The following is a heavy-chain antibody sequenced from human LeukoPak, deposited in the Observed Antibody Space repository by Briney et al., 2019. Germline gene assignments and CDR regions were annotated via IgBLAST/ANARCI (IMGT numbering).Heavy chain of an antibody. CDR1: GGSISSGGYY. V-gene: IGHV4-31*03. J-gene: IGHJ6*03. D-gene: IGHD1-26*01. CDR2: IYYSRST. Sequence: SETLSLTCTVSGGSISSGGYYWSWIRQHPGKGLEWIGYIYYSRSTYYNPSLKSRVTISVDTSKNQFSLKLSSVTAADTAVYYCARDTTSYSGSYYYYYMDVWGKGTTVTVSS. CDR3: ARDTTSYSGSYYYYYMDV.